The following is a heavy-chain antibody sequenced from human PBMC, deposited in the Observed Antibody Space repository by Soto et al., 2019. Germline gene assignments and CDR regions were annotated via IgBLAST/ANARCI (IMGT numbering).Heavy chain of an antibody. CDR2: TYPGDSAT. J-gene: IGHJ4*02. D-gene: IGHD3-16*01. CDR1: GFAFSNYW. Sequence: PGESLKISCKPSGFAFSNYWVGWARQMPGKGFEWMGITYPGDSATKYSSSFQGHVTISSDKSTNTAYLQWISLRASDTAIYFCAANPRHDTDPLWHYWRQGTLVTVSS. V-gene: IGHV5-51*01. CDR3: AANPRHDTDPLWHY.